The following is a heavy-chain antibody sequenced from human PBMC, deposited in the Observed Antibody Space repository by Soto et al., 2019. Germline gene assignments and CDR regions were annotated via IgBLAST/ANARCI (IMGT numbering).Heavy chain of an antibody. CDR1: GYTFTGYY. CDR3: ARGDCSGGSCSYIWFDP. CDR2: INPNSGGT. J-gene: IGHJ5*02. Sequence: QVQLVQSGAEVKKPGASVKVSCKASGYTFTGYYMHWVRQAPGQGLEWMGWINPNSGGTNYAQKFQGWVTMTRDTSISTAYMELSRLRSDDTAVYYCARGDCSGGSCSYIWFDPWGQGTLVTVSS. D-gene: IGHD2-15*01. V-gene: IGHV1-2*04.